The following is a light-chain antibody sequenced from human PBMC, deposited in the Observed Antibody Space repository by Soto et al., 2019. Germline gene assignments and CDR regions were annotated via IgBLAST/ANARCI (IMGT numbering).Light chain of an antibody. CDR3: QQYGSSPRT. J-gene: IGKJ1*01. CDR2: CAS. CDR1: QSVSSSY. V-gene: IGKV3-20*01. Sequence: EIVLTQSPGTLSLSPGERATLSCRASQSVSSSYLAWYQQKPGQSRRLLIYCASSRATGIPDRFSCSGSGTDFTLTIRRLEREDVAVYYCQQYGSSPRTLGQGTKVDIK.